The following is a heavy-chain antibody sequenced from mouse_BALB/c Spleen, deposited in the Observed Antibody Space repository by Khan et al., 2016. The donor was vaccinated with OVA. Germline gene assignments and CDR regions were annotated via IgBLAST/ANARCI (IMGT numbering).Heavy chain of an antibody. Sequence: EVQLVESGGGLVQPGGSRKLSCAASGFTFSSYGMHWVRQAPEKGLEWIAYISGDSNTIYYADTVKGRFTISRHNPKKTLSLQMTSLMSEDTARYYCATSYFYGYYFDYWGPGTPLTVSS. CDR1: GFTFSSYG. V-gene: IGHV5-17*02. J-gene: IGHJ2*01. CDR2: ISGDSNTI. CDR3: ATSYFYGYYFDY. D-gene: IGHD1-1*01.